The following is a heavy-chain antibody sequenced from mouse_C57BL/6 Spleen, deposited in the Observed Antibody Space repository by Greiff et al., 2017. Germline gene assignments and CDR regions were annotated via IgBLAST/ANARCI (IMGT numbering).Heavy chain of an antibody. CDR3: TRDTPPSITTVVAKAMDY. CDR2: ISSGGDYI. D-gene: IGHD1-1*01. CDR1: GFTFSSYA. V-gene: IGHV5-9-1*02. J-gene: IGHJ4*01. Sequence: DVKLVESGEGLVKPGGSLKLSCAASGFTFSSYAMSWVRQTPEKRLEWVAYISSGGDYIYYADTVKGRFTISRDNARNTLYLQMSSLKSEDTAMYYCTRDTPPSITTVVAKAMDYWGQGTSVTVSS.